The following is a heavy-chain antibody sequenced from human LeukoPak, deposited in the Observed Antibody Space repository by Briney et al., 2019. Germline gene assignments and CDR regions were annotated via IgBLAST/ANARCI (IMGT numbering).Heavy chain of an antibody. Sequence: SETLSLTCTVSGGSISSYYWSWIRQPPGKGLEWIGYIYYSGSTNYNPSLKSRVTISVDTSKNQFSLKLSSVTAADTAVYYCAGRDVVVTAHIEAFDIWGQGTMVTVSS. D-gene: IGHD2-21*02. CDR3: AGRDVVVTAHIEAFDI. CDR1: GGSISSYY. V-gene: IGHV4-59*08. J-gene: IGHJ3*02. CDR2: IYYSGST.